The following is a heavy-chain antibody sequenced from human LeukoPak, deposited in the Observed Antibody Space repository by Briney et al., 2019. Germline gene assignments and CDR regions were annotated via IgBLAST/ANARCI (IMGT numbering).Heavy chain of an antibody. J-gene: IGHJ6*03. CDR1: GGSFSSYA. D-gene: IGHD6-6*01. V-gene: IGHV1-69*06. Sequence: SVKVSCKASGGSFSSYAISWVRQAPGQGLEWMGGIIPIFGTEKYAQKFQGRVRIIADTSTSTAYMDLSSLRYEDTAVYYCAASSSSLSPKDFSYYMAVWGKGTTVTVSS. CDR2: IIPIFGTE. CDR3: AASSSSLSPKDFSYYMAV.